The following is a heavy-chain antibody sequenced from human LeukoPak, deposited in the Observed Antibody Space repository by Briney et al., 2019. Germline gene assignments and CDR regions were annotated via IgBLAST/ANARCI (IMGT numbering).Heavy chain of an antibody. J-gene: IGHJ3*02. CDR2: ISSSGGST. CDR3: AKDSYSAYDSDAFDI. D-gene: IGHD5-12*01. Sequence: GGSLRFSCAAPGFTFSSYSMSWVRQAPGKGLEWVSGISSSGGSTYFADSVKGRFTISRDNSKNTLYLQMNSLRAEDTAVYYCAKDSYSAYDSDAFDIWGQGTMVTVSS. CDR1: GFTFSSYS. V-gene: IGHV3-23*01.